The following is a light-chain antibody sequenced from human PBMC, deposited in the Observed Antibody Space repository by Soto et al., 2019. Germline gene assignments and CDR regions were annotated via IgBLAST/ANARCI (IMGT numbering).Light chain of an antibody. CDR2: KAS. CDR3: YHDNSDSGA. V-gene: IGKV1-5*03. J-gene: IGKJ1*01. Sequence: DIQMTQSPSTLSGSVGDGVTITCRASQTIRSWLAWYQQKPGKATRLLSYKASTLKSGVPARFSGSRPGTEYTLTNSSLQSYDFASYYYYHDNSDSGAFSKVTKV. CDR1: QTIRSW.